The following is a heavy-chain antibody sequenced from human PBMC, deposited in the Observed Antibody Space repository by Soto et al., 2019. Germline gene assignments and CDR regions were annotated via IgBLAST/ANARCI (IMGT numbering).Heavy chain of an antibody. Sequence: QVQLVQSGAEVKKPGASVKVSCKASGYTFTSYDINWVRQATGQGLEWMGWMNPNSGNTGYAQKFQGRVTMTRNTSISKAYMELSSLRSEDTAVYYCARGPYCSSTSCYAGPYYYYYYYMDVWGKGTTVTVSS. D-gene: IGHD2-2*01. J-gene: IGHJ6*03. V-gene: IGHV1-8*01. CDR1: GYTFTSYD. CDR3: ARGPYCSSTSCYAGPYYYYYYYMDV. CDR2: MNPNSGNT.